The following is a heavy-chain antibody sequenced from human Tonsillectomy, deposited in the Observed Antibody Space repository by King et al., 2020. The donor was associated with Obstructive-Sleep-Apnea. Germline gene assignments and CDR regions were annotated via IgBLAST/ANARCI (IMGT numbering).Heavy chain of an antibody. D-gene: IGHD3-10*01. CDR2: IYYSGSS. Sequence: VQLQESGPGLVKSSETLSLTCTVSGGSISNYYWSWIRQSPGKGLEWIGYIYYSGSSNYNPSLKSRVTISVDTSKNQFSLKLNSVTAADTAVYYCARAPYGSGIIDWFDPWGQGTLVTVSS. CDR1: GGSISNYY. CDR3: ARAPYGSGIIDWFDP. V-gene: IGHV4-59*01. J-gene: IGHJ5*02.